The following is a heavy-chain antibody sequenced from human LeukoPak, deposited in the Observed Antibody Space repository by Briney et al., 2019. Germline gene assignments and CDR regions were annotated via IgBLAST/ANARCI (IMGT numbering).Heavy chain of an antibody. CDR3: AKGSGGSYLDY. CDR1: GFTFSSYA. J-gene: IGHJ4*02. Sequence: GGSLRLSCAASGFTFSSYAMHWVRQAPGKGLEWVAVISYDGSNKYYADSVKGRFTISRDNSKNTLFLQMNSLRAEDTAVYYCAKGSGGSYLDYWGQGTLVTVSS. D-gene: IGHD3-16*01. CDR2: ISYDGSNK. V-gene: IGHV3-30-3*01.